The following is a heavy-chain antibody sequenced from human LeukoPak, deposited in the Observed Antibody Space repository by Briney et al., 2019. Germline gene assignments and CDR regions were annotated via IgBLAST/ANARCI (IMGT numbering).Heavy chain of an antibody. D-gene: IGHD3-16*01. V-gene: IGHV3-49*04. CDR3: TRDGYYDYVWGSYDH. J-gene: IGHJ4*02. CDR2: SRSKAYGGTT. Sequence: SCKASGGTFSSYAISWVRQAPGQGLEWVGFSRSKAYGGTTEYAASVKGRFTISRDDSKSIAYLQMNSLKTEDTAVYYCTRDGYYDYVWGSYDHWGQGTLVTVSS. CDR1: GGTFSSYA.